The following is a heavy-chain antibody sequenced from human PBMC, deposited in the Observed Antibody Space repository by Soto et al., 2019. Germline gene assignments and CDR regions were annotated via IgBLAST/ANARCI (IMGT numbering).Heavy chain of an antibody. CDR2: IIPIFGTA. CDR1: GGTFSSYA. Sequence: SVKVSFKASGGTFSSYAISWVRQAPGQGLEWMGGIIPIFGTANYAQKFQGRVTITADESTSTAYMELSSLRSEDTAVYYCARGEWLRYAFDIWGQGTMVTVSS. D-gene: IGHD5-12*01. CDR3: ARGEWLRYAFDI. V-gene: IGHV1-69*13. J-gene: IGHJ3*02.